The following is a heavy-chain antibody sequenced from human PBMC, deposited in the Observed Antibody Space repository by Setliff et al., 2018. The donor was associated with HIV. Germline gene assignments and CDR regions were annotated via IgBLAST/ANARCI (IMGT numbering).Heavy chain of an antibody. CDR3: ARAYYSSGSDDY. Sequence: GGSLRLSCAASGFTLTSYNMNWVRQAPGRGLEWVSFISSGSTYIYYADSLKGRFTISRDNARNSLYLQMNSLRAEDTAVYYCARAYYSSGSDDYWGQGTLVTVSS. J-gene: IGHJ4*02. D-gene: IGHD6-19*01. CDR2: ISSGSTYI. CDR1: GFTLTSYN. V-gene: IGHV3-21*05.